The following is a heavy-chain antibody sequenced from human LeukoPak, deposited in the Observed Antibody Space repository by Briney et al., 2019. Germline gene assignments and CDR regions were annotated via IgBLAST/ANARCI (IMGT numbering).Heavy chain of an antibody. Sequence: ASVKVSCKASGYTFTGYYMHWVRRAPGQGLEWMGWINPNSGGTNYAQKFQGRVTMTRDTSISTAYMELSRLRSDDTAVYYCARVTMVRGALLRLGYWGQGTLVTVSS. J-gene: IGHJ4*02. CDR2: INPNSGGT. CDR3: ARVTMVRGALLRLGY. D-gene: IGHD3-10*01. CDR1: GYTFTGYY. V-gene: IGHV1-2*02.